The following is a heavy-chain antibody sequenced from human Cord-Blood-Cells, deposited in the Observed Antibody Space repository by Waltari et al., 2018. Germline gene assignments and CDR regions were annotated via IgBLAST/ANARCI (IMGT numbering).Heavy chain of an antibody. Sequence: QVQLVPPGAEVKKPGASVKVSCKASGYTFPGYYQPCVRQPPGQGLEWMGWINPNSGGTNYAQKFQGRVTMTRDTSISTAYMELSRLRSDDTAVYYCARGYSSSYYYYGMDVWGQGTTVTVSS. CDR2: INPNSGGT. V-gene: IGHV1-2*02. J-gene: IGHJ6*02. CDR3: ARGYSSSYYYYGMDV. CDR1: GYTFPGYY. D-gene: IGHD6-6*01.